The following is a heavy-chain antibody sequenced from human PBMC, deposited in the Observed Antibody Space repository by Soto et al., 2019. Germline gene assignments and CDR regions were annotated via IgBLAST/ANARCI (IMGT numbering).Heavy chain of an antibody. CDR1: GGSISSGGYS. CDR3: ARDRSDILTGYYKSYYYGMDV. V-gene: IGHV4-30-2*05. CDR2: IYYSGST. J-gene: IGHJ6*02. Sequence: PSETLSLTCAVSGGSISSGGYSWSWIRQPPGKGLEWIGYIYYSGSTYYNPSLKSRVTISVDTSKNQFSLKLSSVTAADTAVYYCARDRSDILTGYYKSYYYGMDVWGQGTTVTVSS. D-gene: IGHD3-9*01.